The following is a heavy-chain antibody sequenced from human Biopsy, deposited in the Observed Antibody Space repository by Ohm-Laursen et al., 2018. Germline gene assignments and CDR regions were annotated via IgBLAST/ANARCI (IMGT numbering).Heavy chain of an antibody. Sequence: GASVKVSCKASGYTFTSYDITWVRQASGQGPEWIGWLNPVGGNSNFGQKFRGRVTVTSDTSISTAYMELSGLTSDDTATYYCGRAVRNQLLTDPWGQGTLVTVTS. CDR3: GRAVRNQLLTDP. CDR2: LNPVGGNS. CDR1: GYTFTSYD. J-gene: IGHJ5*02. D-gene: IGHD1-7*01. V-gene: IGHV1-8*01.